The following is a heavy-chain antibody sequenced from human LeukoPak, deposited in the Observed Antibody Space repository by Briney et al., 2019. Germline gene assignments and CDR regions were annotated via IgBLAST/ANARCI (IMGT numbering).Heavy chain of an antibody. CDR2: IYHSGST. D-gene: IGHD6-6*01. V-gene: IGHV4-39*07. Sequence: SETLSLTCTVSGGSISSSSYCWGWIRQPPGKGLEWIGSIYHSGSTYYNPSLKSRVTISVDTSKNQFSLKLSSVTAADTAVYYCARGLRYSSSPSPWFDPWGQGTLVTVSS. CDR1: GGSISSSSYC. CDR3: ARGLRYSSSPSPWFDP. J-gene: IGHJ5*02.